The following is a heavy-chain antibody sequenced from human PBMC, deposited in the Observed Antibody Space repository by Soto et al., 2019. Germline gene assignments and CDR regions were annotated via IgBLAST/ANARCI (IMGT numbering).Heavy chain of an antibody. CDR2: IYYSGST. D-gene: IGHD3-10*01. CDR3: ARRGRFGELLLDY. V-gene: IGHV4-39*01. J-gene: IGHJ4*02. Sequence: QLQLQESGPGLVKPSETLSLTCTVSGGSISSSSYYWGWIRQPPGKGLEWIGSIYYSGSTYYNPSLKSRVTISVDTSKNQFSLKLSSVTAADTAVYYCARRGRFGELLLDYWGQGTLVTVSS. CDR1: GGSISSSSYY.